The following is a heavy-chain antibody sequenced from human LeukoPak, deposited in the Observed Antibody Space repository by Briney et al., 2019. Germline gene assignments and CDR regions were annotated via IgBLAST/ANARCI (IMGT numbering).Heavy chain of an antibody. D-gene: IGHD3-10*01. V-gene: IGHV3-21*01. Sequence: GGSLRLSCAASGFTFSSYSMNWVRQAPGKGLEWVSSISSSSSYIYYAGSVKGRFTISRDNAKNSLYLQMNSLRAEDTAVYYCARGQGVRGVTTFDPWGQGTLVTVSP. CDR1: GFTFSSYS. J-gene: IGHJ5*02. CDR2: ISSSSSYI. CDR3: ARGQGVRGVTTFDP.